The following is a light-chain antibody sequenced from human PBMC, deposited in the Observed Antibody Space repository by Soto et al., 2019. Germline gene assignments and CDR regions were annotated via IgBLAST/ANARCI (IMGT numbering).Light chain of an antibody. CDR3: QQRSNWPPGT. V-gene: IGKV3-11*01. CDR2: DAS. CDR1: QSVSSY. Sequence: EIVLTQSPATLSLSLGERATLSCRASQSVSSYLAWYQQKPGQAPRLLIYDASNRATGIPARFSGSGSGTDFTLTISSLEPEDFAVYYCQQRSNWPPGTFGGGTKVEIK. J-gene: IGKJ4*01.